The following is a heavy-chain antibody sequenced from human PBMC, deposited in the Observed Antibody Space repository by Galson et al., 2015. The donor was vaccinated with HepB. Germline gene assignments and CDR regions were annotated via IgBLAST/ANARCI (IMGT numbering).Heavy chain of an antibody. CDR3: ARDGRPIVQRQEGWFDP. D-gene: IGHD1-1*01. J-gene: IGHJ5*02. CDR1: GYTFTGYY. Sequence: SVKVSCKASGYTFTGYYMHWVRQAPGQGLEWMGRINPNSGGTDYAQKFQGRVTMTRDTSINTAYMELSRLRSDDTAVYYCARDGRPIVQRQEGWFDPWGQGTLVTVSS. V-gene: IGHV1-2*06. CDR2: INPNSGGT.